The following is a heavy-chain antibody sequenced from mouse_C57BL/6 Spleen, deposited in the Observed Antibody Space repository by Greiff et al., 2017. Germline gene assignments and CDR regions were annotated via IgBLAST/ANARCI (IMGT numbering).Heavy chain of an antibody. J-gene: IGHJ3*01. CDR1: GYSFTGYY. CDR2: INPSTGGT. Sequence: VQLQQSGPELVKPGASVKISCKASGYSFTGYYMNWVKQSPEKSLEWIGEINPSTGGTTYNQKFKAKATLTVDKSSSTAYMQLKSLTSEDSAVYHCAISYDYSFAYWGQGTLVTVSA. CDR3: AISYDYSFAY. D-gene: IGHD2-4*01. V-gene: IGHV1-42*01.